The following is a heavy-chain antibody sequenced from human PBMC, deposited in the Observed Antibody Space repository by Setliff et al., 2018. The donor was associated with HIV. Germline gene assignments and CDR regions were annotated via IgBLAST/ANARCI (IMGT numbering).Heavy chain of an antibody. CDR3: NIYYYYYMDV. Sequence: PSETLSLTCTVSGGFLSRSTYYWGWIRQPPGKGLEWIGALSSNGNTYYNPSLKSRVTLSIDSSKNQFSLKLSSVTAADTAVYYCNIYYYYYMDVWGKGTTVTVSS. J-gene: IGHJ6*03. CDR1: GGFLSRSTYY. V-gene: IGHV4-39*07. CDR2: LSSNGNT.